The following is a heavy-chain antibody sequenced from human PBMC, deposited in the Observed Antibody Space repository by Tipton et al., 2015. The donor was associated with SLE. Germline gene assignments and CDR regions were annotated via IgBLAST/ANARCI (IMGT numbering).Heavy chain of an antibody. CDR2: ISGSGDTT. D-gene: IGHD3-10*01. Sequence: SLRLSCAASGFTFSTFSMNWVRQAPGRGLEWVSGISGSGDTTYYADSVKGRFTISRDNANKSLYLQMNSLRAEDTAVYYCARGDETYYGSGSYYNWFDLWGQGTLVTVSS. CDR1: GFTFSTFS. CDR3: ARGDETYYGSGSYYNWFDL. V-gene: IGHV3-48*04. J-gene: IGHJ5*02.